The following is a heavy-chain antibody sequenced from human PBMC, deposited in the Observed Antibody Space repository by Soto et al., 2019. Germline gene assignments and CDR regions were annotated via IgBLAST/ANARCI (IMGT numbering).Heavy chain of an antibody. V-gene: IGHV3-30*18. D-gene: IGHD1-26*01. CDR1: GFTFSSYG. CDR3: AKDVVVGATTGLGDYYYYYGMDV. CDR2: ISYDGSNK. J-gene: IGHJ6*02. Sequence: PVGSLRLSCAASGFTFSSYGMHWVRQAPGKGLEWVAVISYDGSNKYYADSVKGRFTISRDNSKNTLYLQMNSLRAEDTAMYYCAKDVVVGATTGLGDYYYYYGMDVWGQGTTVTVSS.